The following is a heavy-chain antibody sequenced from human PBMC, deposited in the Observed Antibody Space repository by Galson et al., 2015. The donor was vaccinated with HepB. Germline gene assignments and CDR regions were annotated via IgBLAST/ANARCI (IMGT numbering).Heavy chain of an antibody. Sequence: SLRLSCAASGFTFSSYAMHWVRQAPGKGLEWVAVISYDGSNKYYADSVKGRFTISRDNSKNTLYLQMNSLRAEDTAVYYCARTIYYDSSGYDTFDYWGQGTLVTVSS. CDR2: ISYDGSNK. CDR3: ARTIYYDSSGYDTFDY. J-gene: IGHJ4*02. CDR1: GFTFSSYA. D-gene: IGHD3-22*01. V-gene: IGHV3-30-3*01.